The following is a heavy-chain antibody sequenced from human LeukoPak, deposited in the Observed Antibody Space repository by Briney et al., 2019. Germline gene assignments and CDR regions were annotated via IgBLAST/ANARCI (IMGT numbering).Heavy chain of an antibody. V-gene: IGHV4-39*07. Sequence: PSETLCLTCTVSGGSISSSSYYWGWIRQPPGKGLEWIGSIYYSGSTYYNPSLKSRVTISVDTSKNQFSLKLSSVTAADTAVYYCARDQSSSSLDYWGQGTLVTVSS. J-gene: IGHJ4*02. CDR3: ARDQSSSSLDY. CDR2: IYYSGST. CDR1: GGSISSSSYY. D-gene: IGHD6-6*01.